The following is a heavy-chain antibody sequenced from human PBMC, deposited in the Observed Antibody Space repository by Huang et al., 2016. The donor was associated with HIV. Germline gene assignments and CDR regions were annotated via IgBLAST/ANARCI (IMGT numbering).Heavy chain of an antibody. J-gene: IGHJ4*02. Sequence: EVQLVESGGGLVQPGGSLRLSCAASGFTFSSYSMNWVRQAPGKGLEWVSSISSSSSTIYYADSGKGRFTISRDNAKNSLYLQMNSLRAEDTAVYYCAKDYYDSSGYHSAFDYWGQGTLVTVSS. CDR2: ISSSSSTI. D-gene: IGHD3-22*01. CDR3: AKDYYDSSGYHSAFDY. CDR1: GFTFSSYS. V-gene: IGHV3-48*01.